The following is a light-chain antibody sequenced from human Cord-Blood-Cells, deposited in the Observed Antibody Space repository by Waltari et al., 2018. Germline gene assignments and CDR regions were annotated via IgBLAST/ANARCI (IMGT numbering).Light chain of an antibody. CDR2: DVS. CDR1: SSDVGGYNY. J-gene: IGLJ3*02. CDR3: CSYAGSYTWV. V-gene: IGLV2-11*01. Sequence: QSALPQPRPVSGSPGQSVTIPCPGTSSDVGGYNYVSWYQQHPGKAPKLMIYDVSKRPSGVPDRFSGSKSGNTASLTISGLQAEDEADYYCCSYAGSYTWVFGGGTKLTVL.